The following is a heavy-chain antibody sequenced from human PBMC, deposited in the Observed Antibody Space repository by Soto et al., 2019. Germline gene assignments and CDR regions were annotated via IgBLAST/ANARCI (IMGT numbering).Heavy chain of an antibody. CDR1: GGSISTSY. CDR2: FYRGGNS. D-gene: IGHD3-10*01. V-gene: IGHV4-59*13. Sequence: SETLSLTCTVSGGSISTSYCIWFRQCSGKGLGWIGVFYRGGNSTYSPSHYSYVSISLDTSESQFSLKLSYVTAWDTSVYYCARDGSERPATNWGQGILVTVSS. CDR3: ARDGSERPATN. J-gene: IGHJ1*01.